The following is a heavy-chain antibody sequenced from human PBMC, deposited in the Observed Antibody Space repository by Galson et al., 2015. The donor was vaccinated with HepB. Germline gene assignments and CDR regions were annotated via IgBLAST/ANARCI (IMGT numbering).Heavy chain of an antibody. V-gene: IGHV1-2*02. J-gene: IGHJ6*02. CDR3: ARELADIVVVPALTRDYYYGMDV. D-gene: IGHD2-2*01. CDR1: GYTFTGYY. CDR2: INPNSGGT. Sequence: SVKVSCKASGYTFTGYYMHWVRQAPGQGLEWMGWINPNSGGTNYAQKVQGRVTMTRDTSISTAYMELSRLRSDDTAVYYCARELADIVVVPALTRDYYYGMDVWGQGTTVTVSS.